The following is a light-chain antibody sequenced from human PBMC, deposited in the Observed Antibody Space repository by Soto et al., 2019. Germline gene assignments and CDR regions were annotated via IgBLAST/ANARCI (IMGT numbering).Light chain of an antibody. CDR3: ETWDSNTLV. CDR2: LEGSGSY. Sequence: QPVLTQSSSASASLGSSVKLTCTLSSGHSSYIIAWHQQQPGKAPRYLMKLEGSGSYNKGSGVPDRFSGSSSGADRYLTISNLQFEDEADYYCETWDSNTLVFGGGTKVTVL. J-gene: IGLJ3*02. CDR1: SGHSSYI. V-gene: IGLV4-60*02.